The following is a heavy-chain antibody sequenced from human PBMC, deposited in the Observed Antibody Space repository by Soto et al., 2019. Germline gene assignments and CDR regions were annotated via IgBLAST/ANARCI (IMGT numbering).Heavy chain of an antibody. CDR1: GFTFSSYA. CDR2: ISGSGGST. CDR3: AKDATRYYDSSGSSLITDY. D-gene: IGHD3-22*01. V-gene: IGHV3-23*01. Sequence: PGGSLRLSCAASGFTFSSYAMSWFRQAPGKGLEWVSAISGSGGSTYYADSVKGRFTISRDNSKNTLYLQMNSLRAEDTAVYYCAKDATRYYDSSGSSLITDYWGQGTLVTVSS. J-gene: IGHJ4*02.